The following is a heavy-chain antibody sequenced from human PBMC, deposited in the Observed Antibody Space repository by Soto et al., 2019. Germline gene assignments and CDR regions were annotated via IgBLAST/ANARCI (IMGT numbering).Heavy chain of an antibody. CDR2: ISSSSSYI. CDR3: ARAPDYYDSSGYWAY. Sequence: ESGGGLVKPGGSLRLSCAASGFTFSSYSMNWVRQAPGKGLEWVSSISSSSSYIYYADSVKGRFTISRDNAKNSLSLQMTSLRAEDTAVYYCARAPDYYDSSGYWAYWGQGTLVTVSS. V-gene: IGHV3-21*01. J-gene: IGHJ4*02. CDR1: GFTFSSYS. D-gene: IGHD3-22*01.